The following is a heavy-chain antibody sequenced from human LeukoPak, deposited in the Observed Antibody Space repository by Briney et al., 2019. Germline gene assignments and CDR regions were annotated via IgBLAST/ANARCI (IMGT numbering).Heavy chain of an antibody. CDR1: GYTLTELS. V-gene: IGHV1-24*01. CDR3: ATGFDLYSSSGGAPPPFGY. CDR2: FDPEDGET. J-gene: IGHJ4*02. D-gene: IGHD6-13*01. Sequence: RASVTVSCTVSGYTLTELSMHWVRQAPGKGLEWMGGFDPEDGETIYAQKFQGRVTMTEDTSTDTAYMELSSLRSEDTAVYYCATGFDLYSSSGGAPPPFGYWGQGTLVTVSS.